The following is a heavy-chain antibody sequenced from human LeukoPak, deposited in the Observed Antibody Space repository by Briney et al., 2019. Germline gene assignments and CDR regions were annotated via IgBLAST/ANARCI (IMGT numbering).Heavy chain of an antibody. CDR2: TSGSSGSTI. CDR3: VAWSNGPLHINI. Sequence: GGSLRLSCKASGFTFSRYGMNWVRQAPGRGLEWLSYTSGSSGSTIYYAQSVKGRFTISRDNAKNSLYLQMNSLRVEDTAVYRCVAWSNGPLHINIWGQGTLATVSS. J-gene: IGHJ4*02. V-gene: IGHV3-48*03. CDR1: GFTFSRYG. D-gene: IGHD3-3*01.